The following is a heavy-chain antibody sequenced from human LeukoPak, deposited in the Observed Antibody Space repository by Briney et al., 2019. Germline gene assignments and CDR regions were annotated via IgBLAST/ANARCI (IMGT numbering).Heavy chain of an antibody. D-gene: IGHD2-15*01. CDR1: GYTFTSYD. CDR3: ARAATVGQRYCGGGSCTKTYFDY. V-gene: IGHV1-8*01. J-gene: IGHJ4*02. CDR2: MNPNSGNT. Sequence: ASVKVSCKASGYTFTSYDINWVRQATGQGLEWMGWMNPNSGNTGYAQKFQGRVTMTRNTSISTAYMELSSLRSEDTAVYYCARAATVGQRYCGGGSCTKTYFDYWGQGTLVTVSS.